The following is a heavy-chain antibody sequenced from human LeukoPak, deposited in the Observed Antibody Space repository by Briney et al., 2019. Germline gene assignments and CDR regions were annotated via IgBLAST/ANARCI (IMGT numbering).Heavy chain of an antibody. D-gene: IGHD1-26*01. CDR2: IYYSGST. CDR1: GVSISGSYYY. J-gene: IGHJ4*02. CDR3: VKSGGYGLIDY. Sequence: SETLSLTCAVSGVSISGSYYYWGWIRQPPGNGLEWIVNIYYSGSTYYNASLQSRVTISIDTSKNQFSLRLNSVTAADAAMYFCVKSGGYGLIDYWGQGTLVTVSS. V-gene: IGHV4-39*01.